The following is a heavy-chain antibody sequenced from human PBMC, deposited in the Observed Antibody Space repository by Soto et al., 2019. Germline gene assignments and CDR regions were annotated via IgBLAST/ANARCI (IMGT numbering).Heavy chain of an antibody. D-gene: IGHD2-15*01. J-gene: IGHJ4*02. CDR3: ARDGEGGTHDY. CDR1: GFTVSSNY. Sequence: EVQLVESGGGLVQPGGSLRLSCAASGFTVSSNYMSWVRQAPGKGLEWVSVIYSGGSTYYADSVKGRFTISRHNSENTLYLQMNSLRAEDTAVYYCARDGEGGTHDYWGQGTLVTVSS. V-gene: IGHV3-53*04. CDR2: IYSGGST.